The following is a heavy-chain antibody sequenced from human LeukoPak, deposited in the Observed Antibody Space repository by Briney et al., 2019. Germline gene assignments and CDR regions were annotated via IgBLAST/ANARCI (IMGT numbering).Heavy chain of an antibody. J-gene: IGHJ4*02. CDR3: ARITHRDGDHLDY. CDR2: ISAYNGNT. D-gene: IGHD4-17*01. V-gene: IGHV1-18*01. Sequence: ASVKVSCKASDYTFTSYRISWVRQAPGQGLEWMGWISAYNGNTNYVQNFQGRVTMTTDTSTSTAYMELRSLRSADTAVFYCARITHRDGDHLDYWGQGTLVTVSS. CDR1: DYTFTSYR.